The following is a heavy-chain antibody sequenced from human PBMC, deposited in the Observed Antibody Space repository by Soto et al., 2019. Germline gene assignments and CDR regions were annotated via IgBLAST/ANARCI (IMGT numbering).Heavy chain of an antibody. J-gene: IGHJ6*02. CDR2: IYHSGST. D-gene: IGHD2-2*01. CDR1: GGSISSSNW. V-gene: IGHV4-4*02. CDR3: ARVVGGYYYGMDV. Sequence: QVQLQESGPGLVKPSGTLSLTCAVSGGSISSSNWWSWVRQPPGKGLEWIGEIYHSGSTNYNPSLKSRVTISVDKSTNQFSLKLSSVTAAGTAVYYCARVVGGYYYGMDVWGQGTTVTVSS.